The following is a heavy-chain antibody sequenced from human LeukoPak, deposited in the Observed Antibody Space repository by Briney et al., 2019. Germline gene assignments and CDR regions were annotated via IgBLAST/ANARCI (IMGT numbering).Heavy chain of an antibody. CDR1: GYTFTSYG. CDR2: ISAYNGNT. Sequence: ASVKVSCKASGYTFTSYGISWVRQAPGQGLEWMGWISAYNGNTNYAQKLQGRVTMTTDTSTSTAYMELRSLRSDDTAVYHCALSSIHKDYYFGMDVWGQGTTVTVSS. D-gene: IGHD2-2*01. V-gene: IGHV1-18*01. J-gene: IGHJ6*02. CDR3: ALSSIHKDYYFGMDV.